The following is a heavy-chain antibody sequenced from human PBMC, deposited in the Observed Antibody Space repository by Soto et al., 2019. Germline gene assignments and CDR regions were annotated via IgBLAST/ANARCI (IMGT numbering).Heavy chain of an antibody. CDR1: GFTFINYW. D-gene: IGHD3-16*01. CDR3: VGEDFDY. Sequence: GGSLRLSCTASGFTFINYWMHWVRQAAGQGLEWVSRIKSDGTYTNYADSVKGRFTISRDNAKNTLSLQMHSLRAEDTAVYFCVGEDFDYWGQGTQVTAPQ. J-gene: IGHJ4*02. CDR2: IKSDGTYT. V-gene: IGHV3-74*01.